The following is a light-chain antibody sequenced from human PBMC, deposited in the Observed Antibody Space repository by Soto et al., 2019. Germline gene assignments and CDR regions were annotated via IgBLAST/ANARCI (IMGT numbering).Light chain of an antibody. J-gene: IGKJ1*01. CDR1: QSVSSTY. CDR2: GAS. Sequence: EIVLTQSPGTLSLSPGERATLSCRASQSVSSTYVAWYQQKSGQAPRLLIYGASSRATGIPDRFSGSGSGTEFTLSISRLELEGFAVYCCHQDVSSWTVGRGTKVEIK. V-gene: IGKV3-20*01. CDR3: HQDVSSWT.